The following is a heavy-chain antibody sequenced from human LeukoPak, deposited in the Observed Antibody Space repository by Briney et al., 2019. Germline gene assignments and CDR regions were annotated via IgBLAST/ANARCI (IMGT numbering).Heavy chain of an antibody. V-gene: IGHV2-5*01. CDR2: IFWNDDK. Sequence: CPSPVKPTQTPPPAWTFSGFSIRPSWGGGGWDRQPPRKAPEWLAPIFWNDDKRYSPSLKSRLTITKDTSKNQVVLTMTNMDPVDTATYYCAHRGYYYDSSGYNWFDPWGQGTLVTVSS. CDR3: AHRGYYYDSSGYNWFDP. D-gene: IGHD3-22*01. J-gene: IGHJ5*02. CDR1: GFSIRPSWGG.